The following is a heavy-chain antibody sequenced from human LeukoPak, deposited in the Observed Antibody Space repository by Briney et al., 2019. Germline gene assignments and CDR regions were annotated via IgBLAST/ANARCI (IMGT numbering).Heavy chain of an antibody. CDR2: ISASGGST. Sequence: GGSLRLSCAASGFTFRSYDMSWVRQAPGKGLEWVSAISASGGSTYYADSVKGRFTISRDNSKNTLYLQMNSLRAEDTAVYYWAKDRGGGFDYWGQGSLVTVSS. V-gene: IGHV3-23*01. J-gene: IGHJ4*02. CDR3: AKDRGGGFDY. D-gene: IGHD3-10*01. CDR1: GFTFRSYD.